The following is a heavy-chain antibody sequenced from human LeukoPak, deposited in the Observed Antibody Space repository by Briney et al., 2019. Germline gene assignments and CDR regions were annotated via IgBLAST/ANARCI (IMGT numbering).Heavy chain of an antibody. V-gene: IGHV4-31*03. CDR2: IYYSGST. J-gene: IGHJ4*02. CDR3: ALNARWSGYYL. D-gene: IGHD3-3*01. Sequence: PSETLSLTCIVSGGSISSGGYYWSWIRQHPGKGLEWIGYIYYSGSTYYNPSLKSRVTISVDTSKNQFSLKLSSVTAADTAVYYCALNARWSGYYLWGQGTLVTVSS. CDR1: GGSISSGGYY.